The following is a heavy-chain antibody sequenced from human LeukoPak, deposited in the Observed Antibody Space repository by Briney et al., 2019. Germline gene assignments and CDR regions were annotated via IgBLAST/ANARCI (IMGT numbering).Heavy chain of an antibody. Sequence: GGSLRLSCAASGFTFSSYAMSWVRQAPGKGLEWVLAISGSRGSTYYAVSVKGRFTISRDNDKNTLYPQMNSLRAEDTAVYYCGRGGKVEQLVLARWGQGSLVTVSS. V-gene: IGHV3-23*01. CDR2: ISGSRGST. J-gene: IGHJ4*02. CDR1: GFTFSSYA. CDR3: GRGGKVEQLVLAR. D-gene: IGHD6-13*01.